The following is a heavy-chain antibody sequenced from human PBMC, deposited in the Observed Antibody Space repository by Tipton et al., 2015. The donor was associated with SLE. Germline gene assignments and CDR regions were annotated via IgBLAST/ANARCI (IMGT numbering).Heavy chain of an antibody. CDR3: ARGVAGYYFFCYMDV. CDR1: GGSFTGYS. V-gene: IGHV4-34*01. CDR2: VNHDRDT. D-gene: IGHD6-13*01. Sequence: TLSLTCAVNGGSFTGYSWNWIRQAPGKGPEWIGAVNHDRDTIYNPSLKSRVTMSLDTSQNQFSLKLSSVTAADTAVYYCARGVAGYYFFCYMDVWAKGTTVSVSS. J-gene: IGHJ6*03.